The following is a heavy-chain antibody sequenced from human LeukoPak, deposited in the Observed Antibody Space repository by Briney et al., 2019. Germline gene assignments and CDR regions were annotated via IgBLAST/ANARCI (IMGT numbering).Heavy chain of an antibody. J-gene: IGHJ4*02. CDR2: ISYDGSIE. CDR3: AREAEGLDY. V-gene: IGHV3-30*04. Sequence: PGGSLRLSCAASRLTFSSYAMHWVRQAPGKGLEWIAIISYDGSIEYYVDSVKGRFTISRDNSKNTLYLQMNSLGTEDTAVDYCAREAEGLDYWGQGTLVTVSS. CDR1: RLTFSSYA. D-gene: IGHD2-15*01.